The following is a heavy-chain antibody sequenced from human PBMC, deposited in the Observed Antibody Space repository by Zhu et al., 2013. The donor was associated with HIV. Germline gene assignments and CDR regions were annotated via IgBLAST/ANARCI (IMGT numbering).Heavy chain of an antibody. Sequence: QVQLVQSGVEVQKPGASLKVSCKASSYSFTSHGISWVRQAPGQGLEWMGWISVYNGHTNYAQKFQGRVSFTADTSRNTVYMELTNLKPDDTAVFYCARGGGHVVVAVGTFDVWGQGTSVTVSP. D-gene: IGHD2-15*01. CDR1: SYSFTSHG. CDR3: ARGGGHVVVAVGTFDV. J-gene: IGHJ3*01. CDR2: ISVYNGHT. V-gene: IGHV1-18*01.